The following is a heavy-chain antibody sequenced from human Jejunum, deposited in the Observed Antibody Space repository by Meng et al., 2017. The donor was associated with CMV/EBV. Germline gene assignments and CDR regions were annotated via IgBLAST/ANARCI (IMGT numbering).Heavy chain of an antibody. J-gene: IGHJ5*02. CDR2: IYTGGST. V-gene: IGHV3-53*01. CDR1: DFRVSSVY. CDR3: ARGEGRPQYYFDL. Sequence: VGSDFRVSSVYMTWIRQAPGKGLEWVSTIYTGGSTYYADSVKGRFTISRDTSGKTLYLQMNSLRAEDTAVYFCARGEGRPQYYFDLWGQGTLVTLSS. D-gene: IGHD2/OR15-2a*01.